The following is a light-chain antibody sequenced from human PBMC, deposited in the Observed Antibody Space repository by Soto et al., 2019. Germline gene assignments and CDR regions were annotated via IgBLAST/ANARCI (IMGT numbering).Light chain of an antibody. CDR2: GVS. CDR3: QQTYILPHT. Sequence: RASENISNYLAWYHQKPGRAPKLLISGVSHLESGVPSRFSGSGYATDFTLTINSLQPEDFAPYFCQQTYILPHTFGQGTKVDIK. CDR1: ENISNY. J-gene: IGKJ2*01. V-gene: IGKV1-39*01.